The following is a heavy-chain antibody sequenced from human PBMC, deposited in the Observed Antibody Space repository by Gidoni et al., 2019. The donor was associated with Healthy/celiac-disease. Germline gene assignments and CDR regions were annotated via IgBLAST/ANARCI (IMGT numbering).Heavy chain of an antibody. CDR2: ISYDGSNK. Sequence: QVQLVESGGGGVQPGRSLRLSCAASGFTFRSYARHWVRQAPGKGLEWGAVISYDGSNKYSADSVKGRFTISRDNSKNTLYLQMNSLRAEDTAVYYCARDYKGYCSSTSCYANWFDPWGQGTLVTVSS. D-gene: IGHD2-2*01. CDR1: GFTFRSYA. V-gene: IGHV3-30*04. J-gene: IGHJ5*02. CDR3: ARDYKGYCSSTSCYANWFDP.